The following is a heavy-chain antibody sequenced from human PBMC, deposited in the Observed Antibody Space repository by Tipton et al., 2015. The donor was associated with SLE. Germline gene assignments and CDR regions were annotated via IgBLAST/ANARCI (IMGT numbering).Heavy chain of an antibody. CDR3: ARDAILWFGGVIPPGGMDV. Sequence: TLSLTCTVSGGSISSYYWSWIRQPPGKGLEWIGYIYYSGSTNYNPSLKSRVTISVDTSKNQFSLKLSSVTAADTAVYYCARDAILWFGGVIPPGGMDVWGQGTTVTVSS. J-gene: IGHJ6*02. V-gene: IGHV4-59*01. CDR1: GGSISSYY. D-gene: IGHD3-10*01. CDR2: IYYSGST.